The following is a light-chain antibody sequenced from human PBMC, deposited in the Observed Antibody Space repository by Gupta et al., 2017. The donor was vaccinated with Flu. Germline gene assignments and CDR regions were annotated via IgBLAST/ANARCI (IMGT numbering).Light chain of an antibody. CDR1: HIGGKS. J-gene: IGLJ2*01. Sequence: SYVLTPPPPLSGAPGTTARIPSGGNHIGGKSLHWYPQTPAPAPVLLGYDDRSRLSGIPERFSGSNCENTATVTTSRVEAGDEADYYCEVEDRSSDNVVFGGGTKRTVL. CDR3: EVEDRSSDNVV. CDR2: DDR. V-gene: IGLV3-21*03.